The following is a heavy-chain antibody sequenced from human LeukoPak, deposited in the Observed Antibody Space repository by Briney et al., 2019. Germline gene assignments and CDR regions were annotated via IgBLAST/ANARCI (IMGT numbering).Heavy chain of an antibody. CDR1: GYSFATYG. J-gene: IGHJ3*02. D-gene: IGHD5-24*01. CDR2: MSTYNTNR. V-gene: IGHV1-18*01. CDR3: ARSRTKRDGDAFDI. Sequence: ASMKVSCKATGYSFATYGVAWVRQAPGQGLEWMGWMSTYNTNRKYAQKFQGRVAMTADPSTSTAYLEVWSLRSEDTAVYYCARSRTKRDGDAFDIWGQGTMVTVSS.